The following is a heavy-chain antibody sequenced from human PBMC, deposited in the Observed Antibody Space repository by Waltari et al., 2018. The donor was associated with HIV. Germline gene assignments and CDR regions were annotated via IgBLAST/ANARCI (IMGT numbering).Heavy chain of an antibody. Sequence: EVQLVESGGGLVQPGGSLRLSCAVSGFTVSSNYMSWVRQAPGKGLEWVSVIYSGGSTYYADSVKGRFTISRHNSENTLYLQMNSLRAEDTAVYYCARDLSSGWLFSWGQGTLVTVSS. V-gene: IGHV3-53*04. CDR3: ARDLSSGWLFS. J-gene: IGHJ4*02. CDR1: GFTVSSNY. CDR2: IYSGGST. D-gene: IGHD6-19*01.